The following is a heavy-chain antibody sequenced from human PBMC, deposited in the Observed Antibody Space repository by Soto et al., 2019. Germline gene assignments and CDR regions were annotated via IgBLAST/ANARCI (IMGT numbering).Heavy chain of an antibody. J-gene: IGHJ3*02. CDR1: GFTFISYA. CDR2: ISGSGGST. CDR3: AKDPPMILVANDAFDI. V-gene: IGHV3-23*01. D-gene: IGHD3-22*01. Sequence: PGGSLRLSCAASGFTFISYAISWVRQAPWKGLEWVSAISGSGGSTYYADSVKGRFTISRDNSKNTLYLQMNSLRAEDTAVYYCAKDPPMILVANDAFDIWGQRKMVTVSS.